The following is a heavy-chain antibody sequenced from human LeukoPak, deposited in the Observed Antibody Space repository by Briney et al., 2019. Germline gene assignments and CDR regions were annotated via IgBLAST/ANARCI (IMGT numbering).Heavy chain of an antibody. V-gene: IGHV4-59*01. D-gene: IGHD1-26*01. CDR3: ASIVGAPYYYYYYMDV. CDR1: GFTFSNYS. Sequence: GSLRLSCAASGFTFSNYSMNWVRPPPGKGLEGMGYIYYSGSTNYTPSLKSRVPISVDTSKNQFSLKLSSVTAADTAVYYCASIVGAPYYYYYYMDVWGKGTTVTVSS. J-gene: IGHJ6*03. CDR2: IYYSGST.